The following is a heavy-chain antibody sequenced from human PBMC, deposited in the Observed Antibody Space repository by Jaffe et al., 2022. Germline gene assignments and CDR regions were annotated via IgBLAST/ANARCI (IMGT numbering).Heavy chain of an antibody. V-gene: IGHV3-43D*04. CDR3: AKDGNYGDYRGTGYYFDY. D-gene: IGHD4-17*01. CDR1: GFTFDDYA. J-gene: IGHJ4*02. CDR2: ISWDGGST. Sequence: EVQLVESGGVVVQPGGSLRLSCAASGFTFDDYAMHWVRQAPGKGLEWVSLISWDGGSTYYADSVKGRFTISRDNSKNSLYLQMNSLRAEDTALYYCAKDGNYGDYRGTGYYFDYWGQGTLVTVSS.